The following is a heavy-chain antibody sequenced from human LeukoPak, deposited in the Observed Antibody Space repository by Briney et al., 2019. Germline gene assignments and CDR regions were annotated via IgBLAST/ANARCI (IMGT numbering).Heavy chain of an antibody. V-gene: IGHV3-30*03. CDR1: GFPFSSYS. CDR2: ISYEGTVT. CDR3: ARAGGGSWYFDL. D-gene: IGHD2-15*01. Sequence: GGSLRLSCAASGFPFSSYSMNWVRQAPGKGLEWVGVISYEGTVTYYADSVKGRFTISRDNAKNSLYLQMNSLRAEDTALYYCARAGGGSWYFDLWGRGTLVTVSS. J-gene: IGHJ2*01.